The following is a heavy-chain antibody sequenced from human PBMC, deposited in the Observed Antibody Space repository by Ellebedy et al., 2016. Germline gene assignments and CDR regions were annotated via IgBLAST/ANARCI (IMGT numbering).Heavy chain of an antibody. CDR2: IYYSEST. V-gene: IGHV4-59*01. CDR1: GVSLSSDY. J-gene: IGHJ4*02. Sequence: SETLSLTCSVSGVSLSSDYWNWIRRPPGKGLEWIGYIYYSESTNYNPSLKSRVTISVDTSKNQFSLKLSSVTAADTAVYYCAVGATTDYYFDYWGQGTLVTVSS. CDR3: AVGATTDYYFDY. D-gene: IGHD1-26*01.